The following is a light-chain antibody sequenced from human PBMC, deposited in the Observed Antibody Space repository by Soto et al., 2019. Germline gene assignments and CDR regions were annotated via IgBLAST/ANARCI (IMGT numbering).Light chain of an antibody. CDR1: QSVSRTS. CDR2: AAS. V-gene: IGKV3-20*01. CDR3: QQYGGSPPSYT. Sequence: EIVLTQSPGTLSLSPGERATLSCRASQSVSRTSLAWYQQKFGQAPRLLICAASSRATGIPDRFSGSGSGTDFTLTISRLEPEDFAVYYCQQYGGSPPSYTFGQGTKLEIK. J-gene: IGKJ2*01.